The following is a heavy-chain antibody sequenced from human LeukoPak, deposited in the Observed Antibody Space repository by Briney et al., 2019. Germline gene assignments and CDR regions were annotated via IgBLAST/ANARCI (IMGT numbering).Heavy chain of an antibody. V-gene: IGHV4-59*01. CDR2: IFYSGST. CDR1: GDSISNFY. CDR3: ARSTVNNLFDP. Sequence: SETLSLTCTVSGDSISNFYWSWVRQPPGKGLEWIGYIFYSGSTIYNPSLKSRVTISVDTSKNQFSLKLSSVTAADTAVDYWARSTVNNLFDPWGQGTLVTVSS. J-gene: IGHJ5*02. D-gene: IGHD4-17*01.